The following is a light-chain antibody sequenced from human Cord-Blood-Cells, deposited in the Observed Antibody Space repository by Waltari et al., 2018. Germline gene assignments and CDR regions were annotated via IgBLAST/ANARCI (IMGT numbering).Light chain of an antibody. CDR2: EVS. J-gene: IGLJ1*01. CDR1: SSDVGGYNY. Sequence: QSALTQPASVSGSPGQPITISCTGTSSDVGGYNYVSWYQQHPGTAPKLMIYEVSNRPSGVSNRFSGSKSGNTASLTISGLQAEDEADYYCSSYTSSSTLVFGTGTKVTVL. V-gene: IGLV2-14*01. CDR3: SSYTSSSTLV.